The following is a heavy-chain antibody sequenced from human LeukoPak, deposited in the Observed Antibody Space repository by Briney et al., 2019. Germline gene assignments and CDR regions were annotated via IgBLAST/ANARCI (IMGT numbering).Heavy chain of an antibody. CDR2: ISAYNGNT. V-gene: IGHV1-18*01. D-gene: IGHD3-3*01. CDR1: GYTFTSYG. CDR3: ARGRITIFGVVTELDY. Sequence: ASVKVSCKASGYTFTSYGISWVRQAPGQGLEWMGWISAYNGNTNYAQKLQGRVTMTTDTSTSTAYMELRSLRSDDTAVYYCARGRITIFGVVTELDYWGQGTLVTVSS. J-gene: IGHJ4*02.